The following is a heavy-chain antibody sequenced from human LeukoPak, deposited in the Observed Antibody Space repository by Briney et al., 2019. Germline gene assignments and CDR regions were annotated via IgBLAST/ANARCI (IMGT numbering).Heavy chain of an antibody. CDR2: ISNTGIT. V-gene: IGHV4-39*01. D-gene: IGHD3-22*01. Sequence: SETLSLTCSVSGGSMSSSPYNGAWIRQSPGKGLEWIGKISNTGITYYNPSLKSRVTISVDTSRNQFSLELSSVTAADSAIYYCAKTYFDNSPYYSDYWRQGTLVSVSS. CDR3: AKTYFDNSPYYSDY. J-gene: IGHJ4*02. CDR1: GGSMSSSPYN.